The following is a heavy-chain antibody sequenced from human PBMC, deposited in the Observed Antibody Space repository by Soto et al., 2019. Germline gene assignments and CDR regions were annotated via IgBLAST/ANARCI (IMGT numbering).Heavy chain of an antibody. CDR2: IKSKTDGGTT. Sequence: GGSLRLSCAASGFTFSNAWMNWVRQAPGKGLEWVGRIKSKTDGGTTDYAAPVKGRFTISRDDSKNTLYLQMNSLKTEDTAVYYCTTDLWNFHPGGHYYYGMDFSGQGTTLTVSS. V-gene: IGHV3-15*07. D-gene: IGHD1-7*01. CDR1: GFTFSNAW. J-gene: IGHJ6*02. CDR3: TTDLWNFHPGGHYYYGMDF.